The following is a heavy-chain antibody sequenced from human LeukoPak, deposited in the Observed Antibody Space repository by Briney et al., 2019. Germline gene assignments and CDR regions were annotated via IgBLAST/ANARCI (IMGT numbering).Heavy chain of an antibody. D-gene: IGHD6-25*01. CDR1: GFTFSSYA. J-gene: IGHJ4*02. V-gene: IGHV3-23*01. Sequence: GGSLRLSCVASGFTFSSYAMSWVRQAPGKGLEWVSGISAGGDTTYTADSVRGRFTISRDNYNNTLYLQMNTLTAEDTAVYYCAGISYSGTWPVGYWGQGALVTVTA. CDR3: AGISYSGTWPVGY. CDR2: ISAGGDTT.